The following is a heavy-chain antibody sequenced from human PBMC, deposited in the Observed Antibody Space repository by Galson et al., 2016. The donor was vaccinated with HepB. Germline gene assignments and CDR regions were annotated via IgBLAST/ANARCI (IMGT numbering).Heavy chain of an antibody. J-gene: IGHJ5*02. Sequence: SLRLSCASYGFTFSNYAMHWVRQAPGKGLEWVAVILYDEHNEYYADSVKGRFTISRDDSRNTLYLQMNSLRVEDTAVYYCARGRRYNWNDGRGSWFDPWGQGTLVTVSS. V-gene: IGHV3-30-3*01. D-gene: IGHD1-20*01. CDR2: ILYDEHNE. CDR1: GFTFSNYA. CDR3: ARGRRYNWNDGRGSWFDP.